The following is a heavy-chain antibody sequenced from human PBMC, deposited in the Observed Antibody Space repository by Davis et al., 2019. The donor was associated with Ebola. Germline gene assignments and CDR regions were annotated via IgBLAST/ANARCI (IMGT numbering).Heavy chain of an antibody. CDR3: AKDILIWGLNGGLDY. CDR2: ISGSSGST. D-gene: IGHD7-27*01. CDR1: GFTFRNYA. J-gene: IGHJ4*02. Sequence: GGSLRLSCAASGFTFRNYAMTWVRQAPGKGLEWVSTISGSSGSTYHADSVRGRFTISRDNSKNTLYLQMSSLRDDDTALYYCAKDILIWGLNGGLDYWGQGTRVTVSS. V-gene: IGHV3-23*01.